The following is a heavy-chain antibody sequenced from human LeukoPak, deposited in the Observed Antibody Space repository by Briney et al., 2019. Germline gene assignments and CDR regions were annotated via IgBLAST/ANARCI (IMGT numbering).Heavy chain of an antibody. V-gene: IGHV3-21*01. Sequence: GGSLRLSCAASGFTFSSYSMNWVRQAPGKGLEWVSSISSSSSYIYYADSVKGRFTISRDNAKNPLYLQMNSLRAEDTAVYYCASAIAADVDFDYWGQGTLVTVSS. J-gene: IGHJ4*02. CDR1: GFTFSSYS. CDR2: ISSSSSYI. D-gene: IGHD6-13*01. CDR3: ASAIAADVDFDY.